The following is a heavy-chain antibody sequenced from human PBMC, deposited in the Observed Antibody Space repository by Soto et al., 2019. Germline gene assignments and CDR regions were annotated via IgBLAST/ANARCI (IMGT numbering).Heavy chain of an antibody. Sequence: GGSLRLSCAASGFSFSYYAMIWVRQAPGKGLEWVSVISESGGSTHYADSVRGRFTVSRDNSKNSLSLRMNSLRDEDTAVYFCAKRSPYSSGWYSPIFDYWGQGALVTVSS. D-gene: IGHD6-13*01. V-gene: IGHV3-23*01. CDR3: AKRSPYSSGWYSPIFDY. CDR2: ISESGGST. CDR1: GFSFSYYA. J-gene: IGHJ4*02.